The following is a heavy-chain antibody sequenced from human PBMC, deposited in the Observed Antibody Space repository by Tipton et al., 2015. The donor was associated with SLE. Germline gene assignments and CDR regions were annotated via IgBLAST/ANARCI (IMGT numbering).Heavy chain of an antibody. CDR3: ARGCRYYYDSSGLRCFDY. D-gene: IGHD3-22*01. Sequence: SLRLSCAASGFTFDDYGMSWVRQAPGKGLEWVSGINWNGGSTSYADSVKGRFTISRDNAKNSLYLQMNSLGAEDTAFYYCARGCRYYYDSSGLRCFDYWGQGTLVTVSS. J-gene: IGHJ4*02. V-gene: IGHV3-20*04. CDR2: INWNGGST. CDR1: GFTFDDYG.